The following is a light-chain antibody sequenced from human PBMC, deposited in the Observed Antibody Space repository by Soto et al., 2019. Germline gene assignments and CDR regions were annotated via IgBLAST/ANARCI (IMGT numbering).Light chain of an antibody. CDR2: DAS. Sequence: EIVLTRSPATLSLSPGERATLSCRASQSVSSYLAWYQQKPGQAPRLLIYDASNRATGIPARFSGSGSGTDFTLTISRLEPEDFAVYYCQQYGSSRTFGQGTKVDIK. CDR3: QQYGSSRT. V-gene: IGKV3-11*01. J-gene: IGKJ1*01. CDR1: QSVSSY.